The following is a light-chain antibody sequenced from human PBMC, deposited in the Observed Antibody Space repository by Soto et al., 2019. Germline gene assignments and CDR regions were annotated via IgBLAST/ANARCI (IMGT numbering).Light chain of an antibody. CDR3: QHYGTSST. CDR2: GAS. J-gene: IGKJ5*01. V-gene: IGKV3-20*01. CDR1: QSLTTRY. Sequence: EIVLTQSPGTLSLFPGERATLSCRASQSLTTRYLAWYQQTPGQAPRLLIYGASSRATGIPYRFSGSGSGTAFTLTISILEHEDFAVYSCQHYGTSSTFGQGTRLEIK.